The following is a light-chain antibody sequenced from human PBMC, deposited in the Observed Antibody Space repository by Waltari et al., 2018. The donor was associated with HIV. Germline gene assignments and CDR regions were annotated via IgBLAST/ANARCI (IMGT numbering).Light chain of an antibody. CDR1: ELGNKD. CDR2: QSK. Sequence: SYELAQPPSVSVSPGQTAIISCSGDELGNKDACWYQQIPGQSPVLVIFQSKSRASGIPERFSGSNSGNTATLTISGAQAVDEADYYCQAWDSNTAVFGGGTKLTVL. CDR3: QAWDSNTAV. J-gene: IGLJ2*01. V-gene: IGLV3-1*01.